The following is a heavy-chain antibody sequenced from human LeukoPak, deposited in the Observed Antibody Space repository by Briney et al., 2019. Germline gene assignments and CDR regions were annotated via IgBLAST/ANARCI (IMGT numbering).Heavy chain of an antibody. CDR2: INPTGDRT. D-gene: IGHD3/OR15-3a*01. CDR3: AGGREYQAVGLVRGRRGSFDY. CDR1: GFNLTNPF. Sequence: ASVKVSCKTSGFNLTNPFMHWVRQAPGQGLQWMGLINPTGDRTGYAQEFQDRLSMTRDPSTRAVYMELSSLRSEDMAVYYCAGGREYQAVGLVRGRRGSFDYWGQGTLVTVSS. V-gene: IGHV1-46*01. J-gene: IGHJ4*02.